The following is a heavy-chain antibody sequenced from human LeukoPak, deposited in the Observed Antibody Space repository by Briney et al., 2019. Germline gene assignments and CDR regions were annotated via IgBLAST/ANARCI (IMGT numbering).Heavy chain of an antibody. CDR2: LTNSGGSGGVT. D-gene: IGHD3-22*01. J-gene: IGHJ4*02. CDR3: AKAVSTDHYDSRGFYRVDFDS. CDR1: GFTLSTYA. Sequence: PGGSLRLSCAASGFTLSTYAMSWVRQAPGKGLEWVSALTNSGGSGGVTYYADSVKGRFIISRDNSKSTLYLQLSSLRAEDTAVYYCAKAVSTDHYDSRGFYRVDFDSWGQGTLVTVSS. V-gene: IGHV3-23*01.